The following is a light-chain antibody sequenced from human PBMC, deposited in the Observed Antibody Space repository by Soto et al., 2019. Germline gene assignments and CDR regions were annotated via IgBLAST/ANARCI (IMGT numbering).Light chain of an antibody. V-gene: IGLV2-14*03. Sequence: QSALTQPASVSGSPGQSITISCTGTSSDIGAYNYVSWYQQHPGKAPKLIIYGVSNRPSGVSDRFSASKSGNTASRTISGLQAEDEADYYCSSYRSGSTSVVFGGGTKLTVL. CDR1: SSDIGAYNY. J-gene: IGLJ2*01. CDR2: GVS. CDR3: SSYRSGSTSVV.